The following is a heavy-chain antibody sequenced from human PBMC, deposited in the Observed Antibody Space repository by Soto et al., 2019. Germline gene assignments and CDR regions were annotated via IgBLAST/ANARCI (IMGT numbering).Heavy chain of an antibody. CDR2: INHSGST. Sequence: SETLSLTCAVYGGSFGGYYWSWIRQPPGKGLEWIGEINHSGSTNYNPSLKSRVTISVDTSKNQFSLKLSSVTAADTAVYYCARGQTGYDFWSGYYTYFDYWGQGTLVTVSS. J-gene: IGHJ4*02. V-gene: IGHV4-34*01. D-gene: IGHD3-3*01. CDR1: GGSFGGYY. CDR3: ARGQTGYDFWSGYYTYFDY.